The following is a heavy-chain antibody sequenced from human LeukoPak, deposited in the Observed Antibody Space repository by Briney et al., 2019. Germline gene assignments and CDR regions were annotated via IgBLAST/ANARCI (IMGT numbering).Heavy chain of an antibody. D-gene: IGHD6-13*01. V-gene: IGHV1-24*01. J-gene: IGHJ4*02. Sequence: ASVKVSCKASGYTFSDYYMHWVRQAPGKGLEWMGGFDPEDGETIYAQKFQGRVTMTEDTSTDTAYMELSSLRSEDTAVYYCAARSIAAAGYDYWGQGTLVTVSS. CDR2: FDPEDGET. CDR1: GYTFSDYY. CDR3: AARSIAAAGYDY.